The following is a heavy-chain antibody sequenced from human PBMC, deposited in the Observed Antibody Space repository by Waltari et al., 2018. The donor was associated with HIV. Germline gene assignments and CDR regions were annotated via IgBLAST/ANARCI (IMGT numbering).Heavy chain of an antibody. CDR2: SNHSGST. V-gene: IGHV4-34*01. CDR3: ARPAYSSSYFDY. Sequence: QVQLQQWGAGLLKPSETLSLTCAVYGGSFSGYYWSWIRQPPGKGLEWIGESNHSGSTNYNPSLKSRVTISVDTSKNQFSLKLSSVTAADTAVYYCARPAYSSSYFDYWGQGTLVTVSS. D-gene: IGHD6-13*01. CDR1: GGSFSGYY. J-gene: IGHJ4*02.